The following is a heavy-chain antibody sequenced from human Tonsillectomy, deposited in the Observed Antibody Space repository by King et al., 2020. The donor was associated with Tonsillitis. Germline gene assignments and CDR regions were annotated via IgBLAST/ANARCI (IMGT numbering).Heavy chain of an antibody. CDR1: GFTFSSYA. Sequence: QLVQSGGGLVQPGGSLRLSCAASGFTFSSYAMSWVRQAPGKGLEWVSAVSGSGGSTYDADSVKGRFTISRDNSKNTLHLQMNSLRAEDTAVYCCAKDVAVAGGVLYFDYWGQGTLVTVSS. CDR2: VSGSGGST. D-gene: IGHD6-19*01. J-gene: IGHJ4*02. V-gene: IGHV3-23*04. CDR3: AKDVAVAGGVLYFDY.